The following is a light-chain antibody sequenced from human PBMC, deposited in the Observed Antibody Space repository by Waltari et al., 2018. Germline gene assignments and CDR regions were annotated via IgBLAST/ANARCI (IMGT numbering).Light chain of an antibody. CDR3: QKYNSAPRT. V-gene: IGKV1-27*01. CDR1: QGISNY. J-gene: IGKJ1*01. Sequence: DIQMTQSPSSLSASVGDSTTTTCRASQGISNYFAWYQQKPGKVPQLLIYAASTLQSGVPSRFSGSGSGTDFTLTISSLQPEDVATYDCQKYNSAPRTFGQGTKVEIK. CDR2: AAS.